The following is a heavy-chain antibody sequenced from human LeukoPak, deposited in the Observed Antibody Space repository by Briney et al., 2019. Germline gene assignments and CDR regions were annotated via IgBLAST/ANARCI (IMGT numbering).Heavy chain of an antibody. CDR2: IKSDGITI. D-gene: IGHD1-20*01. CDR3: LRDLNWSLDQ. J-gene: IGHJ4*02. V-gene: IGHV3-74*01. Sequence: GGSRRLSCAASGFTFGTYMMNWVRQAPGKGRVWVSRIKSDGITITYADSVKGRFTISRDNAKNTLYLQMNSLRAEDTAVYYCLRDLNWSLDQWGQGTLVTVSS. CDR1: GFTFGTYM.